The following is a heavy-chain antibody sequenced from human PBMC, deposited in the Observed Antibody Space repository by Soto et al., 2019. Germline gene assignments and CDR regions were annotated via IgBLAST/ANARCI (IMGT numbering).Heavy chain of an antibody. D-gene: IGHD3-3*01. J-gene: IGHJ6*02. CDR2: ISGSGGST. Sequence: GGSLRLSCAASGFTFSSYAMSWVRQAPGKGLEWVSAISGSGGSTYYADSVKGRFTISRDNSKNTLYLQMNSLRAEDTAVYYCAKDSEYYDFWSGLRPGMDAWGQGTTVTVSS. CDR1: GFTFSSYA. CDR3: AKDSEYYDFWSGLRPGMDA. V-gene: IGHV3-23*01.